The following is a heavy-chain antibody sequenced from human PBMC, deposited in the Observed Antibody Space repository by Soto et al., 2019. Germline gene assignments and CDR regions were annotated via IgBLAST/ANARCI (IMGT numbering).Heavy chain of an antibody. D-gene: IGHD2-8*01. J-gene: IGHJ6*02. CDR3: ARQGFVLSETPYGMDV. Sequence: PGESLKISCKGSGYSFTSYWISWVRQMPGKGLEWMGRIDPSDSYTNYSPSFQGHVTISADKSISTAYLQWSSLKASDTAMYYCARQGFVLSETPYGMDVWGQGTTVTVSS. V-gene: IGHV5-10-1*01. CDR1: GYSFTSYW. CDR2: IDPSDSYT.